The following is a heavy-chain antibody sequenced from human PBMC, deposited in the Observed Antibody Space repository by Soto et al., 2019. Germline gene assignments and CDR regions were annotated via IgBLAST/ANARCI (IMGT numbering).Heavy chain of an antibody. V-gene: IGHV4-59*01. D-gene: IGHD4-4*01. CDR3: ARTLGFRDGYSFDY. J-gene: IGHJ4*02. Sequence: SETLSLSCTVSGVSISGYYWNWIREPPGKGLEWIGYIHYSGSTNYNPSLKSRVTISVDTSKNQFSLKLSSVTAADTAVYYCARTLGFRDGYSFDYWGQGTLVTVSS. CDR1: GVSISGYY. CDR2: IHYSGST.